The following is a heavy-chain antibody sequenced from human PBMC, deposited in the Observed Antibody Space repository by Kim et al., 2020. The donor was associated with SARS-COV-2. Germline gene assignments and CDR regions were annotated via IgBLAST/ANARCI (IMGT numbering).Heavy chain of an antibody. J-gene: IGHJ4*03. V-gene: IGHV4-4*02. CDR1: GDSISTTAW. CDR3: SRTEHYSRDWSFFDY. CDR2: IYYSGPT. D-gene: IGHD1-1*01. Sequence: SETLSLTCAVSGDSISTTAWWTWVRQSPAKGLEWIGQIYYSGPTDYNPSLESRATISIDRSNNQFSLKLISVTAADSAIYFCSRTEHYSRDWSFFDYWG.